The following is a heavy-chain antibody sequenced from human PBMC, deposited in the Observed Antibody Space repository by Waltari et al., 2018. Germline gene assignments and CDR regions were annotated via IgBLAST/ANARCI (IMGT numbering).Heavy chain of an antibody. CDR3: ATEPAPGAGINY. CDR2: ISASRAAI. Sequence: EVQLVESGGGFVQPGGSLRLSCLGSGFTFGVFSMHWIRQAPGNGLEWVAYISASRAAIYYAESVKGRFTISRDNAKNSLFLQMTNLGVEDTAVYYCATEPAPGAGINYWGQGILVTVSS. V-gene: IGHV3-48*01. D-gene: IGHD6-19*01. J-gene: IGHJ4*02. CDR1: GFTFGVFS.